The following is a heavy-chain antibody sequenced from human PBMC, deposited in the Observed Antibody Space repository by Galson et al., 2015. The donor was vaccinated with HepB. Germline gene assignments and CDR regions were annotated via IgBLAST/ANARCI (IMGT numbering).Heavy chain of an antibody. CDR2: IRSKAYGGTI. Sequence: ALRLSCAASGFTFGDYGMSWFRQAPGKGLEWVGFIRSKAYGGTIEYAASVKGRFTISRDDSKSIAYLQMNSLKTEDTAIYYCTRDLGWLQPYGMDFWGQGTTVAVSS. V-gene: IGHV3-49*03. J-gene: IGHJ6*02. CDR3: TRDLGWLQPYGMDF. D-gene: IGHD5-18*01. CDR1: GFTFGDYG.